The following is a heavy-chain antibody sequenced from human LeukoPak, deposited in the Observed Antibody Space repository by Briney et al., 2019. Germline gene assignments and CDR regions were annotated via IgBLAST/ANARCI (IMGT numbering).Heavy chain of an antibody. Sequence: SETLSLTCTVSGGSISSYYWSWIRQPPGKGLEWIGYIYYSGSTNYNPSLKSRVTISVDTSKNQFSLKLSSVTAADTAVYYCARVTYQLPYYYYYMDVWGKGTTVTVSS. V-gene: IGHV4-59*01. J-gene: IGHJ6*03. D-gene: IGHD2-2*01. CDR3: ARVTYQLPYYYYYMDV. CDR1: GGSISSYY. CDR2: IYYSGST.